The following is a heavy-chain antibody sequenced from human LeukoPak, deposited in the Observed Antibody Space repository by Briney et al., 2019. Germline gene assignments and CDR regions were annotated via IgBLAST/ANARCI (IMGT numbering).Heavy chain of an antibody. CDR2: INTNTGNP. Sequence: VSVKVSCKASGYTFTSYAMNWVRQAPGQGLEWMGWINTNTGNPTYAQGFTGRFVFSLDTSVSTAYLQISSLKAEDTAVYYCARGGVGATTYAFDIWGQGTMVTVSS. CDR1: GYTFTSYA. V-gene: IGHV7-4-1*02. J-gene: IGHJ3*02. D-gene: IGHD1-26*01. CDR3: ARGGVGATTYAFDI.